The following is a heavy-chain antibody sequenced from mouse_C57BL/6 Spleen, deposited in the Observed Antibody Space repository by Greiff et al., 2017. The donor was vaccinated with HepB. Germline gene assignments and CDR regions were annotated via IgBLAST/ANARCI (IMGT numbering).Heavy chain of an antibody. CDR2: ISDGGSYT. D-gene: IGHD1-1*01. V-gene: IGHV5-4*01. Sequence: EVMLVESGGGLVKPGGSLKLSCAASGFTFSSYAMSWVRQTPEKRLEWVATISDGGSYTYYPDNVKGRFTISRDNAKNNLYLQMSHLKSEDTAMYYCARDLGSSFYAMDYWGQGTSVTVSS. CDR1: GFTFSSYA. CDR3: ARDLGSSFYAMDY. J-gene: IGHJ4*01.